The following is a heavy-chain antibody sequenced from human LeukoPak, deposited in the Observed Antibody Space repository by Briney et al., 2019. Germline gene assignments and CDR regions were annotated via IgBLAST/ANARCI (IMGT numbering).Heavy chain of an antibody. J-gene: IGHJ4*02. Sequence: GGSLRLSCAASGFTFSGYGMQWLRQAPGQGLEWVAFIRSDGSNKYYADSVKGRYIVSRDNSKNTLYLLMNSLRSEDTAVYYCATGGIAAALDHWGQGTLVTVSS. CDR2: IRSDGSNK. CDR3: ATGGIAAALDH. CDR1: GFTFSGYG. D-gene: IGHD6-13*01. V-gene: IGHV3-30*02.